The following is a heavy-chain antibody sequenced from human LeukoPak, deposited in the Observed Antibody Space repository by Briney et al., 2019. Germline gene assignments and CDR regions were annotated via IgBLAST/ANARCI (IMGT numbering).Heavy chain of an antibody. CDR3: ANDLGWIQLNLG. CDR1: EFTFSSYN. CDR2: ISSFSSYI. J-gene: IGHJ4*02. Sequence: GGSLRLSCAASEFTFSSYNMNWVRQAPGKGLEWVSSISSFSSYIYYADSVKGRFTISRDNAKNSLYLQMSSLRAEDTAVYYCANDLGWIQLNLGRGQGTLVTVSS. D-gene: IGHD5-18*01. V-gene: IGHV3-21*04.